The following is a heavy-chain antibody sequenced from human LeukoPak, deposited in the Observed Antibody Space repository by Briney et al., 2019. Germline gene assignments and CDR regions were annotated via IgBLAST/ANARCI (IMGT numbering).Heavy chain of an antibody. D-gene: IGHD3-3*01. J-gene: IGHJ5*02. CDR2: IKQDGSQS. CDR1: GFIFSNVW. V-gene: IGHV3-7*01. Sequence: GGSLRLSCAASGFIFSNVWMSWVRQAPGKGLEWVANIKQDGSQSYYVDSVQGRFTISRDLARNSLHLQINSLRAEDTAMYYCAIEGSGRSLAPWGQGTLVTVSS. CDR3: AIEGSGRSLAP.